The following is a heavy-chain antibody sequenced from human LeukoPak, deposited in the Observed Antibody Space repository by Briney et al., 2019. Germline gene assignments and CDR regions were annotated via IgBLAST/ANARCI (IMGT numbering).Heavy chain of an antibody. CDR1: GFTFSSYG. V-gene: IGHV3-33*01. Sequence: PGGSLRLSCAASGFTFSSYGMHLVRQAPGKGLEWVAVIWYDGSNKYYADSVKGRFTISRDNSKNTLYLQMNSLRAEDTAVYYCAREWFGESRTFDYWGQGTLVTVSS. CDR2: IWYDGSNK. D-gene: IGHD3-10*01. CDR3: AREWFGESRTFDY. J-gene: IGHJ4*02.